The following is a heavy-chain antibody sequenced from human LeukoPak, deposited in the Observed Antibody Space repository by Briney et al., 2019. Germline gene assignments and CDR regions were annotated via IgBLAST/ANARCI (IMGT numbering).Heavy chain of an antibody. Sequence: PSETLSLTCTVSGGSISGSSYYWGWIRQPPGKGLEWIGTIYYRGNTYYNPSLKSRVSISVDTSKNQFSLSLRSVTAADTAVYYCARGYSSSCDYWGQGTLVTVSS. CDR3: ARGYSSSCDY. D-gene: IGHD6-13*01. CDR1: GGSISGSSYY. J-gene: IGHJ4*02. V-gene: IGHV4-39*07. CDR2: IYYRGNT.